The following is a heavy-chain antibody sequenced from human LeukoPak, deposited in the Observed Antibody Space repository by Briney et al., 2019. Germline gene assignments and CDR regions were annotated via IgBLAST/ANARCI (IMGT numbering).Heavy chain of an antibody. CDR2: ISAYNGNT. CDR3: AREAGPRGSWYRGYYFDY. V-gene: IGHV1-18*01. D-gene: IGHD6-13*01. Sequence: GASVKVSCKASGYTFTSYGISWVRQAPGQGLEWMGWISAYNGNTNYAQKLQGRVTMTTDTSTSTAYMELRSLRSDDTAVYYCAREAGPRGSWYRGYYFDYWGQGTLVTVSS. CDR1: GYTFTSYG. J-gene: IGHJ4*02.